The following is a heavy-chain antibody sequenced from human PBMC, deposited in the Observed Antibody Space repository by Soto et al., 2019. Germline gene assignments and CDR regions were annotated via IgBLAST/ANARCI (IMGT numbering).Heavy chain of an antibody. V-gene: IGHV3-23*01. CDR2: ITSGGST. Sequence: PGGSLRLSCAASGFTFSDYSMSWVRQAPGKGLEWVSLITSGGSTYYADSVKGRFTISRDNSKNTLYLQVNSLRAEDTALFYCARADSSGYYYPYWGQGTRVTSPQ. J-gene: IGHJ1*01. D-gene: IGHD3-22*01. CDR1: GFTFSDYS. CDR3: ARADSSGYYYPY.